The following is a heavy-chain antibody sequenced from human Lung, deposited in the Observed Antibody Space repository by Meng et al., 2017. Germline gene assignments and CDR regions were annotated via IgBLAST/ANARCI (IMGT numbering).Heavy chain of an antibody. V-gene: IGHV4-34*01. D-gene: IGHD4-11*01. CDR2: INHGGST. Sequence: QVLLQQWGAGLLKPSETLSLTCVVSGGSFSDYYWSWIRQPPGKGLEWIGEINHGGSTNYNPSLESRATISIDTSQNNLSLKLSSVTAADSAVYYCARGPTTMAHDFDYWGQGTLVTASS. CDR3: ARGPTTMAHDFDY. J-gene: IGHJ4*02. CDR1: GGSFSDYY.